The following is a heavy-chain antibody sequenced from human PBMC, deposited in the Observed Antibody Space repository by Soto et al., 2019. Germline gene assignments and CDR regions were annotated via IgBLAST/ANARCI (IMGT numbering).Heavy chain of an antibody. CDR2: ISGSGGST. V-gene: IGHV3-23*01. CDR3: AKGGYYYDSSGYYYDLWYFDY. J-gene: IGHJ4*02. CDR1: GFTFSSYA. Sequence: GGSLRLSCAASGFTFSSYAMSWVRQAPGKGLEWVSAISGSGGSTYYADSVKGRFTISRDNSKNTLYLQMNSLRAEDTAVYYCAKGGYYYDSSGYYYDLWYFDYWGQGT. D-gene: IGHD3-22*01.